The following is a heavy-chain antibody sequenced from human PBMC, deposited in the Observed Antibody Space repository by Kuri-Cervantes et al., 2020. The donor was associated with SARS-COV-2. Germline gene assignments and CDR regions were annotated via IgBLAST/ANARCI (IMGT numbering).Heavy chain of an antibody. Sequence: GESLKSSCAASGFTFSSYGMYWVRQAPGKGLEWVAFIRYDGSNKYYADSVKGRFTISRDNSKNTLYLQMNSLRAEDTAVYYCAKVDYCSGGSCYPGGAFDIWGQGTMVTVSS. V-gene: IGHV3-30*02. CDR2: IRYDGSNK. CDR1: GFTFSSYG. J-gene: IGHJ3*02. CDR3: AKVDYCSGGSCYPGGAFDI. D-gene: IGHD2-15*01.